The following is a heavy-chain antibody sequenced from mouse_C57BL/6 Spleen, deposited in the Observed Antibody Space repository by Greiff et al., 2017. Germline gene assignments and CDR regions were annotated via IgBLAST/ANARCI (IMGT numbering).Heavy chain of an antibody. Sequence: EVQLVESGGDLVKPGGSLKLSCAASGFTFSSYGMSWVRQTPDKRLEWVATISSGGSYTYYPDSVKGRFTISRDNAKNTLYLQMSRLKSEDTAMYYCARHEGAMDYWGQGTSVTVSS. CDR3: ARHEGAMDY. CDR1: GFTFSSYG. CDR2: ISSGGSYT. V-gene: IGHV5-6*01. J-gene: IGHJ4*01.